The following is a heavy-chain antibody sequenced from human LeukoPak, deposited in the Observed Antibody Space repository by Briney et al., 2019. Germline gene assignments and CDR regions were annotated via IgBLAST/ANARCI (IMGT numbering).Heavy chain of an antibody. CDR3: AKPCRADAFDI. J-gene: IGHJ3*02. V-gene: IGHV3-30*02. Sequence: GGSLRLSCAASGFIFSSSGMHWVRQTPGKGLEWVGIIWYDGSNKYYADSVKGRFTISRDNSKNTLYLQMNSLRAEDTAVYYCAKPCRADAFDIWGQGTMVTVSS. D-gene: IGHD5/OR15-5a*01. CDR1: GFIFSSSG. CDR2: IWYDGSNK.